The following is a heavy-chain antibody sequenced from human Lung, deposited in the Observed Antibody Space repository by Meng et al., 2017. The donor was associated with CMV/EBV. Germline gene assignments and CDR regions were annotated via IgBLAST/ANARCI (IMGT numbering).Heavy chain of an antibody. J-gene: IGHJ5*02. D-gene: IGHD2-2*01. CDR1: SFSGYN. CDR2: INHSGST. Sequence: SFSGYNWSWIRQPPGKGLEWIGEINHSGSTNYNPSLKSRVTISVDTSKNQFSLKLSSVTAADTAVYYCARVGGYCSSTSCDNWFDPWGQGTLVTVSS. V-gene: IGHV4-34*01. CDR3: ARVGGYCSSTSCDNWFDP.